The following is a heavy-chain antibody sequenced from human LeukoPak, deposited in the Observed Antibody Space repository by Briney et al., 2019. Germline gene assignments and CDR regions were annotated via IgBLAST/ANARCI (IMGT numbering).Heavy chain of an antibody. J-gene: IGHJ4*02. V-gene: IGHV3-11*01. D-gene: IGHD6-6*01. CDR2: ISSSGSTI. CDR3: ASGEREYSSSSRELDY. CDR1: GFTFSDYY. Sequence: GGSLRLSCAASGFTFSDYYMSWIRQAPGKGLEWVSYISSSGSTIYYADSVKGRFTISRDNAKNSLYLQMNSLRAEDTAVYYCASGEREYSSSSRELDYWGQGTLVTVSS.